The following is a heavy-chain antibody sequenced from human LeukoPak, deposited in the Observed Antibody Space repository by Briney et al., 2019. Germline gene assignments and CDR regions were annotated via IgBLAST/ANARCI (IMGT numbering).Heavy chain of an antibody. CDR3: ARGLHIRLYDSRGYFDY. J-gene: IGHJ4*02. Sequence: GGSLRLSCAASGFTFSSYGMHWVRQAPGKGLEWVAFIRYDGSNKYYADSVKGRFTISRDNSRNTVYLQMNSLRAGDTAMYYCARGLHIRLYDSRGYFDYWGQGTVVTVSS. CDR1: GFTFSSYG. CDR2: IRYDGSNK. V-gene: IGHV3-30*02. D-gene: IGHD3-22*01.